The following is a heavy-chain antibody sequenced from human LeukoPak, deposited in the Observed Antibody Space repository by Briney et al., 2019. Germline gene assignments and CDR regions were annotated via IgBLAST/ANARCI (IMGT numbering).Heavy chain of an antibody. D-gene: IGHD5-24*01. CDR2: IYSTGST. CDR3: ARGRDGFNSLPFDY. Sequence: HSETLSLTCTVSGGSISSGSYYWSWIRQPAGKGLEWIGRIYSTGSTNYNPSLTSRVTISIDTSKKQFSLKLASVTAADTAVYYCARGRDGFNSLPFDYWGQGTLVTVSS. V-gene: IGHV4-61*02. J-gene: IGHJ4*02. CDR1: GGSISSGSYY.